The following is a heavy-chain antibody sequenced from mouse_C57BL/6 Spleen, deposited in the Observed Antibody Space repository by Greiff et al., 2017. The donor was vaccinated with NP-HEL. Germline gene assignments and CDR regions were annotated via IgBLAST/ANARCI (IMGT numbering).Heavy chain of an antibody. Sequence: EVQLQQSGPELVKPGASVKISCKASGYSFTDYNMNWVKQSNGKSLEWIGVINPNYGTTSYNQKFKGKATLTVDQSDSTAYMQLNSLTSEDSAVYYGARSDYYGSSMYYFDYWGQGTTLTVSS. J-gene: IGHJ2*01. V-gene: IGHV1-39*01. D-gene: IGHD1-1*01. CDR3: ARSDYYGSSMYYFDY. CDR2: INPNYGTT. CDR1: GYSFTDYN.